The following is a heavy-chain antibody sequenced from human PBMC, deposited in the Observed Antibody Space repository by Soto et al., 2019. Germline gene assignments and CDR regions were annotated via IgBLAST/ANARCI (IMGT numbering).Heavy chain of an antibody. CDR3: AKDPRDGTADYDILTGIDY. CDR2: ISYDGSNK. Sequence: GGSLRLSCAASGFTFSSYGMHWVRQAPGKGLEWVAVISYDGSNKYYADSVKGRFTISRDNSKNTLYLQMNSLRAEDTAVYYCAKDPRDGTADYDILTGIDYWGQGTLVTVSS. CDR1: GFTFSSYG. V-gene: IGHV3-30*18. D-gene: IGHD3-9*01. J-gene: IGHJ4*02.